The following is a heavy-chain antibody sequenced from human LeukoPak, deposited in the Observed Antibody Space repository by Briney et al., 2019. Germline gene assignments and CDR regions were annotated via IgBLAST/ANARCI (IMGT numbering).Heavy chain of an antibody. V-gene: IGHV3-23*01. CDR1: GFTFNKFA. CDR3: AKDYEYNSNTWYFH. D-gene: IGHD6-13*01. J-gene: IGHJ4*02. CDR2: IIENGGET. Sequence: LTGGSLRLSCAASGFTFNKFAMSWVRQAPGKGLEWVSGIIENGGETYYADSVRGRFTISRDNSKNTLYLQMNSLRAEDTAVYYCAKDYEYNSNTWYFHWGRGTLVSVSS.